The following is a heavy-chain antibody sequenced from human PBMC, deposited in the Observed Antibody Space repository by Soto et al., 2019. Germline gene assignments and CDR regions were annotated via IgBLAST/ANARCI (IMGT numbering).Heavy chain of an antibody. CDR3: ARPYYDILTAYNYFDY. V-gene: IGHV1-3*01. D-gene: IGHD3-9*01. Sequence: AAVKVSCKASGYTLTSYAMHWVRQATGQRLEWMGWINAGNGNTKYSQKFQGRVTITRDTSASTAYMELSSLRSEDTAVYYCARPYYDILTAYNYFDYWGQGTLVTVSS. J-gene: IGHJ4*02. CDR1: GYTLTSYA. CDR2: INAGNGNT.